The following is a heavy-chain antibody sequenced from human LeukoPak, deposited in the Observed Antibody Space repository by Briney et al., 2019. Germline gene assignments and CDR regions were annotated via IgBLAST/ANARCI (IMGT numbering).Heavy chain of an antibody. CDR1: GFSFSVYA. V-gene: IGHV3-9*01. CDR2: ISWSSGSI. D-gene: IGHD2-8*02. J-gene: IGHJ1*01. Sequence: PGGSLRLSCAASGFSFSVYAMHWVRQAPGECREWFSGISWSSGSIGYADSVKGRFTISRDNAKNSLYLQMNSLRVEDTALYYCAKDGSTGDPVLYFHHWGQGTLVTVSS. CDR3: AKDGSTGDPVLYFHH.